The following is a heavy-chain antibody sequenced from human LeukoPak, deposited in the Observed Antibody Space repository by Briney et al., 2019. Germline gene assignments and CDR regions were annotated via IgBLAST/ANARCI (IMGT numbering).Heavy chain of an antibody. CDR2: IRNDRIT. Sequence: PGGPLRLSCVLSGLTFSDAWMSWVRQAPGKGLEWVGSIRNDRITDYAAPVQGRFSISRDNSKNTFYLQMNSLRTEDTGMYLCTWMATIFTVDYWGQGTLVTVSS. J-gene: IGHJ4*02. D-gene: IGHD5-12*01. V-gene: IGHV3-15*01. CDR3: TWMATIFTVDY. CDR1: GLTFSDAW.